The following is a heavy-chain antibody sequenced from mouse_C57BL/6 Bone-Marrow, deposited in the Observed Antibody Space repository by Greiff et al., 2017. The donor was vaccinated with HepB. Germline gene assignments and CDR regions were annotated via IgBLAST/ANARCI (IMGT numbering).Heavy chain of an antibody. Sequence: QVQLQQPGAELVKPGASVKMSCKASGYTFTSYWITWVKQRPGQGLEWIGDIYPGSGSTNYNEKFKGKATLTADKSSSTAYMQLRSLTSEDSAVYYCASPPVYYGYDVNDFDYSGKGTTLTVSS. J-gene: IGHJ2*01. CDR3: ASPPVYYGYDVNDFDY. CDR2: IYPGSGST. V-gene: IGHV1-55*01. D-gene: IGHD2-2*01. CDR1: GYTFTSYW.